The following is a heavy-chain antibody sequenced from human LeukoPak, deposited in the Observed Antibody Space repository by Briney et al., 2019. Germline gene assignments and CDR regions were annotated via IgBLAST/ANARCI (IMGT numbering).Heavy chain of an antibody. CDR1: AFTFSNYA. V-gene: IGHV3-23*01. D-gene: IGHD3-3*01. CDR3: AKVARMTIFGVAITPIDY. J-gene: IGHJ4*02. Sequence: GGSLRLSCAASAFTFSNYAMTWVRQAPGKGLEWVSVISGNGDTTYYADSVKGRFTISRDNSKNPLYLQMSSLRAEDTALYYCAKVARMTIFGVAITPIDYWGQGTLVTVSS. CDR2: ISGNGDTT.